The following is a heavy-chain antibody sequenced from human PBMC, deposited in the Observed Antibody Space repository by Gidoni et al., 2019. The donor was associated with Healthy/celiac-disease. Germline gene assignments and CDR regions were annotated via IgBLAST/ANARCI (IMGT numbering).Heavy chain of an antibody. D-gene: IGHD1-7*01. CDR2: IKRKTDGGTT. Sequence: EVPLVESGGGLVQPGRALRLPCAASGFTLSQAWIGGVRQATGNGLEWVGRIKRKTDGGTTDYAAPVNGRFTISRDDSKNTLYLQMNSLKTEDTAVYYCTKDRDWNYEKYYYGMDVWGQGTTVTVSS. CDR3: TKDRDWNYEKYYYGMDV. V-gene: IGHV3-15*01. J-gene: IGHJ6*02. CDR1: GFTLSQAW.